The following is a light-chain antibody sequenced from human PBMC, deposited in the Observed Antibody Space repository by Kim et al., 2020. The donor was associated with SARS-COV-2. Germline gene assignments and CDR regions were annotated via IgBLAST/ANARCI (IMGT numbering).Light chain of an antibody. J-gene: IGLJ3*02. V-gene: IGLV3-21*04. CDR1: DIGSES. CDR2: YYS. Sequence: PGKTDRITCGCNDIGSESEHGYQQQQGPAPALVIYYYSDSNSGIRERFSVSNSGNTATLTLSRVEAGDEADYYCQVWASSSDHRVFGGGTQLTVL. CDR3: QVWASSSDHRV.